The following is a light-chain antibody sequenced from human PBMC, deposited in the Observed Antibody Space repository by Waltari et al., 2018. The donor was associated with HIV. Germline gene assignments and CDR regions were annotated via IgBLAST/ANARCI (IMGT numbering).Light chain of an antibody. J-gene: IGLJ1*01. V-gene: IGLV2-11*01. CDR1: SSDVGGYNY. CDR2: DVS. Sequence: QSALTQPRSVSGSPGQSVTISCTGTSSDVGGYNYVSWYQQHPGKPPKLVIYDVSKRPSGVPDLFSGSKSANTASLTISGLQAEDEADYYCCSYAGSYTYVFGTGTKVTVL. CDR3: CSYAGSYTYV.